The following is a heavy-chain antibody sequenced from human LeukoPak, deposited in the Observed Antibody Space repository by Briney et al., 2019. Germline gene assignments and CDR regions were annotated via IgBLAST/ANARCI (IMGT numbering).Heavy chain of an antibody. D-gene: IGHD3-10*01. J-gene: IGHJ4*02. CDR2: ISGSGGST. CDR3: AKHLFWFGEFSNFDY. V-gene: IGHV3-23*01. CDR1: GFTFSSYG. Sequence: DPGGSLRLSCTASGFTFSSYGMSWVRQAPGKGLEWVSAISGSGGSTYYADSVKGRFTISRDNSKNTLYLQMNSLRAEDTAVYYCAKHLFWFGEFSNFDYWGQGTPVTVSS.